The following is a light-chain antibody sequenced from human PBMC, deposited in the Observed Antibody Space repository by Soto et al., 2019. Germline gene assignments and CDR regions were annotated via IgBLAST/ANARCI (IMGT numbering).Light chain of an antibody. J-gene: IGKJ2*01. CDR1: QSLLYSSNNKTY. V-gene: IGKV4-1*01. CDR3: QQYYSDFFT. Sequence: DIVMTQSPEFLAVPLGERATINCKSSQSLLYSSNNKTYLAWYQLRPGQSPKMIIFWASARESGVPDRFSGSGSETDFTLSLSNLQAEDAAVYYCQQYYSDFFTFGQGTRLEIK. CDR2: WAS.